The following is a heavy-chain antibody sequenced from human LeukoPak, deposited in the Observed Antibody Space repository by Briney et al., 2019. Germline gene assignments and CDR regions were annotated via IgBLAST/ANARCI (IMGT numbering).Heavy chain of an antibody. CDR2: IYYSGST. V-gene: IGHV4-31*03. D-gene: IGHD2-15*01. Sequence: SETLSLTCTVSGGSISSGGYYWSWICQHPGKDLEWIVYIYYSGSTYYNPSLKSRVTISVDTSKNQFSLKLSSVTAADTAVYYCARGYCSGGSCYSGPYGMDVWGQGTTVTVSS. CDR1: GGSISSGGYY. CDR3: ARGYCSGGSCYSGPYGMDV. J-gene: IGHJ6*02.